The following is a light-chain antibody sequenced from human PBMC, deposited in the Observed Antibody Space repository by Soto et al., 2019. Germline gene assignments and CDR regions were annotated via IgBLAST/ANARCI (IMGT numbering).Light chain of an antibody. CDR2: GAS. Sequence: EIVLTQSPGTLSLSPGERATLSCRASQSVSSSYLDWYQQKHGQAPRLLLYGASSRATGIPDRFSGSGSGSDFTLTISRLAPADFAVDYCQRYGGSPPYTFGQGTKLEI. CDR3: QRYGGSPPYT. J-gene: IGKJ2*01. V-gene: IGKV3-20*01. CDR1: QSVSSSY.